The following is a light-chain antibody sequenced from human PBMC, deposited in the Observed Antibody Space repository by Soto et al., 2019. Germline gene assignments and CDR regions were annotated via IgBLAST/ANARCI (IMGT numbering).Light chain of an antibody. J-gene: IGKJ1*01. CDR3: QQYNNWPPWT. CDR1: QSVSSN. V-gene: IGKV3-15*01. CDR2: GAS. Sequence: EMVMPQSQATLSVSPGERATLSCMASQSVSSNLAWYQQKPGQAPRLLIYGASTRATGIPARFSGSGSGTEFTLTISSLQSEDFAVYYCQQYNNWPPWTFGQGTKVDI.